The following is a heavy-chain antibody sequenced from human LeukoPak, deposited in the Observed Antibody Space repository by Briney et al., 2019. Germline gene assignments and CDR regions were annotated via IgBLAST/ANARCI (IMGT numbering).Heavy chain of an antibody. Sequence: ASVKVSCKASGYTFTGYYMHWVRQAPGQGLEWMGWINPNSGGTNYAQKFQGRVTMTRDTSISTAYMELSRLRSDDTAVYYCARDLEAAALAISSAEKNWFDPWGQGTLVTVSS. CDR3: ARDLEAAALAISSAEKNWFDP. CDR2: INPNSGGT. D-gene: IGHD6-13*01. V-gene: IGHV1-2*02. CDR1: GYTFTGYY. J-gene: IGHJ5*02.